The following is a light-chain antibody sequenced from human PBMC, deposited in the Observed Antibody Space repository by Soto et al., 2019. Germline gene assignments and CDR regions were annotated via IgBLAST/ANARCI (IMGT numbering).Light chain of an antibody. CDR1: QSISSY. J-gene: IGKJ4*01. Sequence: DVQMTQSPASRSASVGDRVTITCRASQSISSYLNWYQQKPGKAPKLLIYAASSLQSGVPSRFSGSGSGTDFSLTISNLQPEDFATYYCQQFYSHPLTFGRGTKVDIK. CDR3: QQFYSHPLT. CDR2: AAS. V-gene: IGKV1-39*01.